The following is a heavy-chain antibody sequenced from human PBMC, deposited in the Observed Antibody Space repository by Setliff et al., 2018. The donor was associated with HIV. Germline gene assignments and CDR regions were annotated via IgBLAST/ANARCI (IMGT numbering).Heavy chain of an antibody. CDR3: ARGGYSYGYGAALFDY. D-gene: IGHD5-18*01. Sequence: PSETLSLTCSVSGGSISSGGYYWSWSRQHPGKGLEWIGYIYYSGSTYYNPSLKSLVTISVDTSKNQFSLKLSSVTAADTAVYYCARGGYSYGYGAALFDYWGQGTLVTVSS. J-gene: IGHJ4*02. CDR2: IYYSGST. CDR1: GGSISSGGYY. V-gene: IGHV4-31*01.